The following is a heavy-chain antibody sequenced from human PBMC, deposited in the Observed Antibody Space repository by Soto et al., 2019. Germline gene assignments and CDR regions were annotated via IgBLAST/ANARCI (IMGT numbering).Heavy chain of an antibody. CDR1: GFTFISYA. V-gene: IGHV3-23*01. CDR3: AKGRDYGGNYRDY. Sequence: EVQLLESGGGLVQPGGSLRLSCAASGFTFISYAMSWVRQAPGKRLEWVSAISGSGGTTYTYYADSVKGRFTISRDNSQNTLYLHMNSLRAEDTAVYYCAKGRDYGGNYRDYWGQGTLVTVSS. D-gene: IGHD4-17*01. CDR2: ISGSGGTTYT. J-gene: IGHJ4*02.